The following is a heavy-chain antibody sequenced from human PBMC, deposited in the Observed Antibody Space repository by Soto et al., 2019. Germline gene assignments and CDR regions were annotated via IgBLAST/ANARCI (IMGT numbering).Heavy chain of an antibody. V-gene: IGHV1-69*01. D-gene: IGHD2-8*01. CDR2: IIPIFGTA. CDR3: ARVCCTNGVCYAKSYYYSGTAV. Sequence: QGLEWMGGIIPIFGTANYAQKFQGRVTITADESTSTAYMELSSLRSEDTAVYYCARVCCTNGVCYAKSYYYSGTAVWRKGTTVPVSS. J-gene: IGHJ6*01.